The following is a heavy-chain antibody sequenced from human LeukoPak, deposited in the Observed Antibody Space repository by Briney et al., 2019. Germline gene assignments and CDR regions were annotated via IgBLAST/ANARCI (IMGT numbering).Heavy chain of an antibody. CDR2: IYYSGST. Sequence: SETLPPTCTVSGGSISSHYWSWIRQPPGKGLEWIGYIYYSGSTNYNPSLKSRVTISVDTSKNQFSLKLSSVTAADTAVYYCARAYSGSYYDHDAFDIWGQGTMVTVSS. CDR3: ARAYSGSYYDHDAFDI. V-gene: IGHV4-59*11. D-gene: IGHD1-26*01. CDR1: GGSISSHY. J-gene: IGHJ3*02.